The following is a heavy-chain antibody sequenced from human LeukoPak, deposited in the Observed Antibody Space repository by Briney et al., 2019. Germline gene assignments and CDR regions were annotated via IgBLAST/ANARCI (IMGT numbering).Heavy chain of an antibody. CDR3: ARRYSSSWTKYYFDY. CDR1: GYSFTSYW. D-gene: IGHD6-13*01. V-gene: IGHV5-51*01. J-gene: IGHJ4*02. Sequence: GESLKISCKGSGYSFTSYWLGWVRQMPGKGLEWMGIIYPGDSDTRYSPSFQGQVTILADKSISTAYLQWSSLKASDTAMYYCARRYSSSWTKYYFDYWGQGTLVTVSS. CDR2: IYPGDSDT.